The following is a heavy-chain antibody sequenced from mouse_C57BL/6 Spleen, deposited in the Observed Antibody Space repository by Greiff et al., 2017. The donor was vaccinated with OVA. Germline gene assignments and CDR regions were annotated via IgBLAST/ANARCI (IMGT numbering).Heavy chain of an antibody. CDR1: GFSLTSYA. V-gene: IGHV2-9-1*01. D-gene: IGHD1-1*01. Sequence: QVQLQQSGPGLVAPSQSLSITCTVSGFSLTSYAISWVRQPPGKGLEWLGVIWTGGGTNYNSALKSRLSISKDNSKSQVFLKMNSLQTDDTARYYCARNYYGSSYQGFDVWGTGTTVTVSS. J-gene: IGHJ1*03. CDR3: ARNYYGSSYQGFDV. CDR2: IWTGGGT.